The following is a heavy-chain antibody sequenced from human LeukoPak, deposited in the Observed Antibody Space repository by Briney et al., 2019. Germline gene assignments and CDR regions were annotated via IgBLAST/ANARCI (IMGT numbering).Heavy chain of an antibody. J-gene: IGHJ4*02. Sequence: SETLSLTCAVSGYSISSGYYWGWIRQPPGKGLEWIGSIYHSGSTYYNPSLKSRVTISVDTSKNQFSLKLSSVTAADTAVYYCARSGSSFLFDCWGQGTLVTVSS. V-gene: IGHV4-38-2*01. CDR3: ARSGSSFLFDC. D-gene: IGHD1-26*01. CDR1: GYSISSGYY. CDR2: IYHSGST.